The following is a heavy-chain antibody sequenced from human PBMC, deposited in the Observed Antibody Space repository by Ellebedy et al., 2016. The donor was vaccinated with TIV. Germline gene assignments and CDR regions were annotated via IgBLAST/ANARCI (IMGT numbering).Heavy chain of an antibody. V-gene: IGHV3-53*01. CDR3: ARVDRGLAFDY. Sequence: GGSLRLSCAVSGFGVSANYLSWVRQAPGKGLEWVSIIYSAGTTYHADSVKGRFTISRDTSKNMVYLQMNSLRAEDTAVYYLARVDRGLAFDYWGRGTLVTVSS. D-gene: IGHD3-22*01. J-gene: IGHJ4*02. CDR1: GFGVSANY. CDR2: IYSAGTT.